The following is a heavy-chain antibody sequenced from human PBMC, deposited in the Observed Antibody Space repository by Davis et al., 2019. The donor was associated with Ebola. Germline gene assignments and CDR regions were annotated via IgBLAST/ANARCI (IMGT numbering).Heavy chain of an antibody. CDR3: ARDQSGIWRGMDV. J-gene: IGHJ6*02. D-gene: IGHD1-26*01. Sequence: AASVKVSCKASGGTFSSYAISWVRQAPGQGLEWMGWISAYNGNTNYAQKLQGRVTMTTDASTSTAYMELRSLRSDDTAVYYCARDQSGIWRGMDVWGQGTTVTVSS. CDR1: GGTFSSYA. V-gene: IGHV1-18*01. CDR2: ISAYNGNT.